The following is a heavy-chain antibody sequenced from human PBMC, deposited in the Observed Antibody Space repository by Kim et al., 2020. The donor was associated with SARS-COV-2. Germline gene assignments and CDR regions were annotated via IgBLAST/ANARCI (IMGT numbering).Heavy chain of an antibody. Sequence: GGSLRLSCAASGLTFTNAWMGWVRQAPGKGLEWVGRIKSKIDVGTTDYAETMKGRFTISRDDKKKTLNLQMNSLKTEDTALYYCTTGGSPVGTTTFDHWGEGTLVAVPS. CDR3: TTGGSPVGTTTFDH. CDR2: IKSKIDVGTT. D-gene: IGHD1-26*01. J-gene: IGHJ4*02. CDR1: GLTFTNAW. V-gene: IGHV3-15*01.